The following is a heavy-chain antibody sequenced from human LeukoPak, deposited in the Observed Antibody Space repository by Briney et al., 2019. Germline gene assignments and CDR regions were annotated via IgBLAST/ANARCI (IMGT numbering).Heavy chain of an antibody. CDR3: ATTLIGYCSSTSCYSRDY. Sequence: ASVKVSCKVSGYTLTELSMHWVRQAPGKGLEWMGGFDPEDGETIYAQKFQGRVTMTEDTSTDTAYMELSSLRSEDTAVYYCATTLIGYCSSTSCYSRDYWGQGTLGTVSS. CDR1: GYTLTELS. D-gene: IGHD2-2*02. V-gene: IGHV1-24*01. J-gene: IGHJ4*02. CDR2: FDPEDGET.